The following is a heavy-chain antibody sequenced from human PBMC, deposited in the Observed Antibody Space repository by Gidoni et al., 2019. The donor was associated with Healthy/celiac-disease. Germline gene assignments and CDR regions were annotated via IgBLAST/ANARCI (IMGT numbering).Heavy chain of an antibody. CDR3: TRDRWQQLVERYFDY. Sequence: EVQLVESGGGLVQPGRSLRLSCTASGFTFGEYAMSWFRQAPGKGLEWVGFIRSKAYGGTTEYAASVKGRFTISRDDSKSIAYLQMNSLKTEDTAVYYCTRDRWQQLVERYFDYWGQGTLVTVSS. CDR2: IRSKAYGGTT. J-gene: IGHJ4*02. D-gene: IGHD6-13*01. V-gene: IGHV3-49*03. CDR1: GFTFGEYA.